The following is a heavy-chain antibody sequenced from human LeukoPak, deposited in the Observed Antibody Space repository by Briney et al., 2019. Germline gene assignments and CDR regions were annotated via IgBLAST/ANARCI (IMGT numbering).Heavy chain of an antibody. Sequence: GGTLRLSCAASGFTFSSYSMNWVRQAPGKGLEWVSSISSSSSYIYYADSVKGRFTIPRDNAKNSLYLQMNSLRAEDTAVYYCARDVGIAAAGIENSFDPCGQGTLVTVSS. CDR1: GFTFSSYS. J-gene: IGHJ5*02. D-gene: IGHD6-13*01. CDR2: ISSSSSYI. CDR3: ARDVGIAAAGIENSFDP. V-gene: IGHV3-21*01.